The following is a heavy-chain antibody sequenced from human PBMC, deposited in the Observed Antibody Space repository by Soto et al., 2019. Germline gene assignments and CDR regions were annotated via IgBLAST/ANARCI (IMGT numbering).Heavy chain of an antibody. CDR3: GSPWDTAMVRNYYYGMDV. CDR1: GGTFSSYA. D-gene: IGHD5-18*01. Sequence: SVKVSCKASGGTFSSYAISWVRQAPGQGLEWMGGIIPIFGTANYAQKFQGRVTITADESTSTAYMELSSLRSEDTAVYYCGSPWDTAMVRNYYYGMDVWGQGTTVTVSS. J-gene: IGHJ6*02. V-gene: IGHV1-69*13. CDR2: IIPIFGTA.